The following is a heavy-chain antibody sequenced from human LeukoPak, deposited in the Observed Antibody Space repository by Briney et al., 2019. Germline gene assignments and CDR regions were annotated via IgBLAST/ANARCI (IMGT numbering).Heavy chain of an antibody. J-gene: IGHJ5*02. V-gene: IGHV1-46*02. D-gene: IGHD1-1*01. Sequence: ASVKVSCKASPYTFNKYYIHWVRQAPGQGLEWMGVINPSGRSASYAQRFQGKVTMTRDTCTSTVYMDLSSLTSEDTAVYYCARDSVELERRNWFDPWGQGTLVTVSS. CDR1: PYTFNKYY. CDR2: INPSGRSA. CDR3: ARDSVELERRNWFDP.